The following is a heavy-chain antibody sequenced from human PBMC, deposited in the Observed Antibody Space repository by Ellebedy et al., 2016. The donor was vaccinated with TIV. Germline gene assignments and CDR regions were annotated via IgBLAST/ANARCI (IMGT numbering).Heavy chain of an antibody. CDR1: GFSFSSYW. CDR3: ASGDYGDYYHYGMDV. J-gene: IGHJ6*02. Sequence: GGSLRLXXAASGFSFSSYWMSWVRQAPGKGLEWVAVISYDGSFKYYADSVKGRFTISRDNSKDTLYLQMNSLRPEDTAVYYCASGDYGDYYHYGMDVWGQGTTVTVSS. D-gene: IGHD4-17*01. CDR2: ISYDGSFK. V-gene: IGHV3-30*03.